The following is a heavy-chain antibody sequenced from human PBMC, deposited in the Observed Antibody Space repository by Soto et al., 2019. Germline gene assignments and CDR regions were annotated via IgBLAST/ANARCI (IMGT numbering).Heavy chain of an antibody. Sequence: SETLSLTCTVSGVSISSYYWSWIRQPPGKGLEWIGYIYYSGSTNYNPSLKSRVTISVDTSKNQFSLKLSSVTAADTAVYYCARLLGYCSSTSCYGYYYYMDVWGKGTTVTVSS. CDR3: ARLLGYCSSTSCYGYYYYMDV. CDR1: GVSISSYY. CDR2: IYYSGST. D-gene: IGHD2-2*01. V-gene: IGHV4-59*08. J-gene: IGHJ6*03.